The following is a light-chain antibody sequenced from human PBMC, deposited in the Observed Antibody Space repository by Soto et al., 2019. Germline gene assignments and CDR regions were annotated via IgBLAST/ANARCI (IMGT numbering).Light chain of an antibody. J-gene: IGKJ3*01. V-gene: IGKV1-39*01. CDR1: QSIRTN. Sequence: DIQMTQSPSSLSASVGDRVTITCRASQSIRTNLNWYQQKPGKAPNLLIYAASSLQNGVPSRFSRSGSGTDFTLTINSLQPEDSAIYDCQQGDGSHRMFTFGPGTKVD. CDR2: AAS. CDR3: QQGDGSHRMFT.